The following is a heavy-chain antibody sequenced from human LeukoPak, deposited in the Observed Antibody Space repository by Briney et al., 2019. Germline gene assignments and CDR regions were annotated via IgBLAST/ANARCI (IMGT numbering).Heavy chain of an antibody. CDR1: GYTFTSYG. Sequence: ASVNVSCKASGYTFTSYGISWVRQAPGQGLEWMGIINPSGGSTSYAQKFQGRVTMTRDTSTSTVYMELSSLRSEDTAVYYCAREYSSSSFGYWGQGTLVTVSS. V-gene: IGHV1-46*01. CDR2: INPSGGST. CDR3: AREYSSSSFGY. D-gene: IGHD6-6*01. J-gene: IGHJ4*02.